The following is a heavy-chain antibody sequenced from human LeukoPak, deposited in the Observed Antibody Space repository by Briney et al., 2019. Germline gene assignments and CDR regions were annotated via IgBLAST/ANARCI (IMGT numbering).Heavy chain of an antibody. CDR1: GFTFTNYW. V-gene: IGHV3-7*01. J-gene: IGHJ4*02. D-gene: IGHD6-19*01. CDR2: IKQDRSEK. Sequence: PGGSLRLSCAASGFTFTNYWMSWVRQAPGKGLELVANIKQDRSEKYYVDSVKGRFTISRDNAKNSLYLQMNSLRAEDTAVYYCAREPLEALAGTSEYRGQGTLVTVSS. CDR3: AREPLEALAGTSEY.